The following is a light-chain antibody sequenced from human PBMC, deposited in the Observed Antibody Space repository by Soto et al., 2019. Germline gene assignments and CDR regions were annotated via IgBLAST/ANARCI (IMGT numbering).Light chain of an antibody. CDR2: GAS. V-gene: IGKV3-15*01. J-gene: IGKJ1*01. CDR1: HSVSSSY. CDR3: QQYNNWT. Sequence: EMVLTQSPGTLSLSTGERATLSCRASHSVSSSYLAWYQQKPVQAPRLLIYGASTRATGIPARFSGSGSGTEFTLTISSLQSEDFAVYYCQQYNNWTFGQGTKVDI.